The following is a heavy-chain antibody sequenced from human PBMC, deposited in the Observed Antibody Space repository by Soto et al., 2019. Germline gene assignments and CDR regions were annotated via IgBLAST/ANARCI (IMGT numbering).Heavy chain of an antibody. CDR3: AKFLLYGAPPTNWFDP. Sequence: EVQLLESGGGLVQPGGSLRLYCAAYGFTFSSSAMSWVRQAPGKGLEWVSAMSGSADITYYADAVKGRFTISRDNSKNTLYLQMNSLRAEDTAVYYCAKFLLYGAPPTNWFDPWGQGTLVTVSS. CDR1: GFTFSSSA. D-gene: IGHD3-10*01. V-gene: IGHV3-23*01. CDR2: MSGSADIT. J-gene: IGHJ5*02.